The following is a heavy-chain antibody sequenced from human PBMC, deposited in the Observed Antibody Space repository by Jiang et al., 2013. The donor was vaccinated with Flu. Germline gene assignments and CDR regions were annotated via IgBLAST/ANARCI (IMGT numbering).Heavy chain of an antibody. D-gene: IGHD3-10*01. CDR2: IDWDDDK. J-gene: IGHJ4*02. V-gene: IGHV2-70*11. CDR1: GFSLSTSGMC. Sequence: KPTQTLTLTCTFSGFSLSTSGMCVSWIRQPPGKALEWLARIDWDDDKYYSTSLKTRLTISKDTSKNQVVLTMTNMDPVDTATYYCARERGFGELLSFDYWGQGTLVTASS. CDR3: ARERGFGELLSFDY.